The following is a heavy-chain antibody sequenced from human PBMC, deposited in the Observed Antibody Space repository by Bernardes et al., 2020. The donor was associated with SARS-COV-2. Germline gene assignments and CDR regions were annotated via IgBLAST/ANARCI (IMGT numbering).Heavy chain of an antibody. V-gene: IGHV4-4*07. CDR3: ARVDIVIVPAARWQGGDYYYYYMDV. J-gene: IGHJ6*03. CDR2: FYTSGST. Sequence: SETLSLTCTVSGGSISSYYWSWIRQPAGKGLELIGHFYTSGSTIYNPSLKSRVTMSVDTSKNQFPLKLCSVTAADTAVYYCARVDIVIVPAARWQGGDYYYYYMDVWGKGTTVTVSS. D-gene: IGHD2-2*03. CDR1: GGSISSYY.